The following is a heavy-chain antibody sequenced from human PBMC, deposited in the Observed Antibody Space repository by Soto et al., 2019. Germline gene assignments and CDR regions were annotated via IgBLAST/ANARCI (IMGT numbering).Heavy chain of an antibody. Sequence: ASVKVSCKVSGYTLTELSMHWVRQAPGKGLEWMGGFDPEDGETIYAQKFQGRVTMTEDTSTDTAYMELSSLRSEDTAVYYCATDLSTRNWNYAFDIWGQGTMVTVSS. CDR2: FDPEDGET. CDR3: ATDLSTRNWNYAFDI. V-gene: IGHV1-24*01. D-gene: IGHD1-7*01. J-gene: IGHJ3*02. CDR1: GYTLTELS.